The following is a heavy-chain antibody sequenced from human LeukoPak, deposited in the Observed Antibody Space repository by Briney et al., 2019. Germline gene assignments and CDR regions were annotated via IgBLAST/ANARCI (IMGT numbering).Heavy chain of an antibody. J-gene: IGHJ4*02. CDR3: VRYPVLAYDSSGNVDY. Sequence: PSETLSLTCTVSGGSISSYYWSWIRQPPGKGLEWIGYIYYSGSTNYNPSLRSRVTISVDTSKNQFSLKLSSVTAADTAVYYCVRYPVLAYDSSGNVDYWGQGTLVTVSS. CDR1: GGSISSYY. CDR2: IYYSGST. V-gene: IGHV4-59*08. D-gene: IGHD3-22*01.